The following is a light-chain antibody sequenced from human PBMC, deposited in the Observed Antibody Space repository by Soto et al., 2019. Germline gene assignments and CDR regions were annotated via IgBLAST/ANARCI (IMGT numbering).Light chain of an antibody. Sequence: EIVMTQSPATLSVSPGERATLSCRASQSVSNNLAWYQQKPGQAPRLLIYGASARATGSPARFSGSGSGTKFSLTITSLQSGDFAVYYCQQYNNWPRTFGPGTKVDIK. CDR2: GAS. CDR1: QSVSNN. CDR3: QQYNNWPRT. J-gene: IGKJ3*01. V-gene: IGKV3-15*01.